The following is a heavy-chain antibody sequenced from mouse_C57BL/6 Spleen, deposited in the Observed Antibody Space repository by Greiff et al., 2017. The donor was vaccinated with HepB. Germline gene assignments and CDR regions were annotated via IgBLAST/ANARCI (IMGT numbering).Heavy chain of an antibody. CDR2: IYPRSGNT. CDR3: AREGAQARFAY. D-gene: IGHD3-2*02. CDR1: GYTFTSYG. J-gene: IGHJ3*01. Sequence: QVQLQQSGAELARPGASVKLSCKASGYTFTSYGISWVKQRTGQGLEWIGEIYPRSGNTYYNEKFKGKATLTADKSSSTAYMELRSLTSEDSAVYFCAREGAQARFAYWGQGTLVTVSA. V-gene: IGHV1-81*01.